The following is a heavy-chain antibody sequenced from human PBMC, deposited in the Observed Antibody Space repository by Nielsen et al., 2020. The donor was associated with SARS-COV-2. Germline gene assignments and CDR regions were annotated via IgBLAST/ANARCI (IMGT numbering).Heavy chain of an antibody. Sequence: ASVQVSCMASVYTFTSYPMNWLRQAPAQGLEWMGWINTNTGNPTYAQGFTGRFVFSLDTSVSTAYLQISSLKAEDTAVYYCARVGNYEEGYYYYYGMDVWGQGTTVTVSS. D-gene: IGHD4-11*01. CDR1: VYTFTSYP. J-gene: IGHJ6*02. CDR2: INTNTGNP. CDR3: ARVGNYEEGYYYYYGMDV. V-gene: IGHV7-4-1*02.